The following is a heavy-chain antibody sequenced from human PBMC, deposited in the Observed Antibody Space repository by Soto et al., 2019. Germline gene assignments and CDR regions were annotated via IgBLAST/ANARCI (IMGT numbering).Heavy chain of an antibody. CDR2: ISYDGSNK. J-gene: IGHJ6*02. CDR1: GFTFSSYA. D-gene: IGHD2-2*01. CDR3: AREQEVPAASPLGVDSYSLSYGMDV. Sequence: QPGGSLRLSCAASGFTFSSYAMHWVRQAPGKGLEWVAVISYDGSNKYYADSVKGRFTISRDNSKNTLYLQMNSLRAEDTAVYYCAREQEVPAASPLGVDSYSLSYGMDVWGQGTTVTVSS. V-gene: IGHV3-30-3*01.